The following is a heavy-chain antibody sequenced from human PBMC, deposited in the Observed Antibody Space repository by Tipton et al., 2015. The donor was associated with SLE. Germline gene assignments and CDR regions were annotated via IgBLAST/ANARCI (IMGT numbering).Heavy chain of an antibody. Sequence: TLSLTCAVYGGSFSGYYWSLIRQPPGKGLEWIGEINHSGSTNYNPSLKSRVTISVDTSKTQFSLKLSSVTAADTAVYYCARGTGDLDYWGQGTLVTVSS. D-gene: IGHD7-27*01. CDR1: GGSFSGYY. CDR2: INHSGST. V-gene: IGHV4-34*01. CDR3: ARGTGDLDY. J-gene: IGHJ4*02.